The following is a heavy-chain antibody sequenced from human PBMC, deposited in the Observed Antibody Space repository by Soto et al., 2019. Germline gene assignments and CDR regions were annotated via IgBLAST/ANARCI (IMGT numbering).Heavy chain of an antibody. J-gene: IGHJ4*02. Sequence: QVQLVESGGGVVQPGRSLRLSCAASGSTFSSYAMHWVRQAPGKGLEWVAVIWYDGGNEDYVDSVKGRFTSSRDNSKNTRVVKMNSLRVEETDVYYCARVETGGFDCWGQGNVVTVPS. D-gene: IGHD1-26*01. CDR2: IWYDGGNE. V-gene: IGHV3-33*01. CDR1: GSTFSSYA. CDR3: ARVETGGFDC.